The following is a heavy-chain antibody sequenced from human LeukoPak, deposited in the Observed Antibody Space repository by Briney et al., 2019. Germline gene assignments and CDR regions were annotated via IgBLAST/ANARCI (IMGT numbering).Heavy chain of an antibody. CDR1: LASLSSYL. J-gene: IGHJ5*02. CDR2: IYYGGST. Sequence: RLSLTRTVSLASLSSYLWSGIGPPPAGGREWIGYIYYGGSTNYNPSLKSRVTISVDTSKKHFSLRLSSVTAADTAVYFCVRHVAAPNWFDPWGQGTLVTVSS. D-gene: IGHD6-6*01. V-gene: IGHV4-59*08. CDR3: VRHVAAPNWFDP.